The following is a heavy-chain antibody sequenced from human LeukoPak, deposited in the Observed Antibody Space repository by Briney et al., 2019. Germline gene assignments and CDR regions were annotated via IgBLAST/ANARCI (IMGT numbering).Heavy chain of an antibody. V-gene: IGHV3-53*01. CDR2: IYGDGRT. Sequence: GGSLRLSCVVSGFSVSNNYVIWIRQAPGNGLERVSVIYGDGRTSHSASVRGRFTISRDNSKNIVSLQMNNLRAEDTAVYYCARGRGLGVVSPYFDYWGQGTLVTVSS. D-gene: IGHD3-3*01. J-gene: IGHJ4*02. CDR1: GFSVSNNY. CDR3: ARGRGLGVVSPYFDY.